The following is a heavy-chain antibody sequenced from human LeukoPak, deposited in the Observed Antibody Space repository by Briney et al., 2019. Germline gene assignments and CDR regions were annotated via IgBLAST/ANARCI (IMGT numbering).Heavy chain of an antibody. CDR1: GYTFTSYA. J-gene: IGHJ4*02. V-gene: IGHV1-3*01. CDR2: INAGNGNT. D-gene: IGHD5-18*01. Sequence: ASVKVCCKASGYTFTSYAMHWVRQAPGQRLEWMGWINAGNGNTKYSQKFQGRVTITRDTSASTAYMELSSLRSEDTAVYYCARPGYSYGYRLDYWGQGTLVTVSS. CDR3: ARPGYSYGYRLDY.